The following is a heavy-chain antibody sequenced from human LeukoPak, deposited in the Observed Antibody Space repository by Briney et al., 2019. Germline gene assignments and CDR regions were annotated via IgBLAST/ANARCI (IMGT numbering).Heavy chain of an antibody. CDR3: ARSIAARLSYYYYYYMDV. D-gene: IGHD6-6*01. V-gene: IGHV6-1*01. CDR2: TYYRSKWYN. CDR1: GDSVSSNSAA. J-gene: IGHJ6*03. Sequence: SQTLSLTCAISGDSVSSNSAAWNWIRQSPSRGLEWLGRTYYRSKWYNDYAVSVKSRITINPDTSKNQFSLQLNSVTPEDTAVYYCARSIAARLSYYYYYYMDVWGKGTTVTVSS.